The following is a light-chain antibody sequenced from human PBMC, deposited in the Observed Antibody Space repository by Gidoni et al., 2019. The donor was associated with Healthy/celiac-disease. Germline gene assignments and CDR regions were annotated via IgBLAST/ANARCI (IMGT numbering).Light chain of an antibody. CDR3: QQSYSTPPNT. CDR2: AAS. V-gene: IGKV1-39*01. J-gene: IGKJ3*01. Sequence: DIQMTQSPSSLSASVGDRVTITCRASQSISSYLNWYQQKPGKAPKLLIYAASSLQSGVPSRFSGSGSGTDFTLTISSLQPEDFATYYCQQSYSTPPNTFGSWDQSGYQT. CDR1: QSISSY.